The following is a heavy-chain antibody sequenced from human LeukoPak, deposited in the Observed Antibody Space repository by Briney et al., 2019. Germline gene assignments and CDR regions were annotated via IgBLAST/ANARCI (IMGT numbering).Heavy chain of an antibody. CDR1: GFTFTNAW. J-gene: IGHJ4*02. CDR3: TTDDYSDSSGCHPGFDS. D-gene: IGHD3-22*01. CDR2: IKRITDGGTI. Sequence: GGSLRLSCASSGFTFTNAWMSWVRQARGKGLEWVGRIKRITDGGTIDYAAPVKGRFTISREDSKNTLYGQMNSLKTEDTAVYYCTTDDYSDSSGCHPGFDSWGRGTLVTVSS. V-gene: IGHV3-15*01.